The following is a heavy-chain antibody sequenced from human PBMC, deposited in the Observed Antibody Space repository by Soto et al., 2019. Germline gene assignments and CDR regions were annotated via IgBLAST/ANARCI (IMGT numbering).Heavy chain of an antibody. CDR1: GGTFSSYA. V-gene: IGHV1-69*13. Sequence: SVKVSCKASGGTFSSYAISWVRQAPGQGLEWMGGIIPIFGTANYAQKFQGRVTITADESTSTAYMELSSLRSEDTAVYYCARIENCSGGSCYLPWDYYYYGMDVWGQ. CDR2: IIPIFGTA. CDR3: ARIENCSGGSCYLPWDYYYYGMDV. D-gene: IGHD2-15*01. J-gene: IGHJ6*02.